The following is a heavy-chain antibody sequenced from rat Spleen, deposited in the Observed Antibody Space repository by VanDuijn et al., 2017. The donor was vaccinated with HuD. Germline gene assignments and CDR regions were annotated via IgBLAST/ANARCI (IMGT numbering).Heavy chain of an antibody. CDR1: GFTFSDYG. CDR3: ARRRLYYGYTWDY. D-gene: IGHD1-9*01. V-gene: IGHV5-29*01. J-gene: IGHJ2*01. Sequence: EVQLVESGGGLVQPGRSLKLSCAASGFTFSDYGVAWVRQAPTKGLEWVATISYDGSSTYYRDSVKGRFTISRDNAKSTLYLQMDSLRSEDTATYYCARRRLYYGYTWDYWGQGVMVTVSS. CDR2: ISYDGSST.